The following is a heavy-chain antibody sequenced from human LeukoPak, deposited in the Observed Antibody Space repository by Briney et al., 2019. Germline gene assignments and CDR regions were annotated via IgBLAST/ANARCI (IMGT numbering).Heavy chain of an antibody. J-gene: IGHJ4*02. D-gene: IGHD3-22*01. CDR2: ISYDGTNK. CDR3: AKGSSSGTVDY. CDR1: GFTFSNYD. Sequence: GGSLRLSCAASGFTFSNYDMHWVRQAPGKGLEWVAFISYDGTNKYYADSVKGRFTFSRDNSKYTLYLQMNSLRAEDTAVYYCAKGSSSGTVDYWGQGTLVAV. V-gene: IGHV3-30*18.